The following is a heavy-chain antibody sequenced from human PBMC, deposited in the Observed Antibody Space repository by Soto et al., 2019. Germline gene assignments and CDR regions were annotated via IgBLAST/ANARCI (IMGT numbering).Heavy chain of an antibody. CDR2: IIGSGGDT. J-gene: IGHJ6*02. CDR3: AKDPRSLIVDSSSSGSEVVDA. V-gene: IGHV3-23*01. D-gene: IGHD6-6*01. Sequence: GGSLRLSCAASGFTFRFYAMSWVRQAPGKGLEWVSSIIGSGGDTYYADSVKGRFTISRDNSKNTLYLQMNSLRVEDTALYYCAKDPRSLIVDSSSSGSEVVDAWGRGTTVTVS. CDR1: GFTFRFYA.